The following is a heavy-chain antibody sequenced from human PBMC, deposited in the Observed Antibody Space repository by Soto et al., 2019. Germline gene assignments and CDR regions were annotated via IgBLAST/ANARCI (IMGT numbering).Heavy chain of an antibody. CDR2: IWYDGSNK. D-gene: IGHD2-15*01. J-gene: IGHJ4*02. CDR3: AREGTYCSGGSCYPHFDY. V-gene: IGHV3-33*01. Sequence: QVQLVESGGGVVQPGRSLRLSCAASGFTFSSYGMHWVRQAPGKGVEWVAVIWYDGSNKYYADSVKGRFTISRDNSKNTLYLQMNSLRAEDTAVYYCAREGTYCSGGSCYPHFDYWGQGTLVTVSS. CDR1: GFTFSSYG.